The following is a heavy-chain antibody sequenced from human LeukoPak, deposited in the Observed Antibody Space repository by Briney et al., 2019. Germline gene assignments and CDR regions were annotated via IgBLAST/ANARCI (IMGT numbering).Heavy chain of an antibody. CDR2: IRYDGSNK. V-gene: IGHV3-30*02. D-gene: IGHD6-13*01. J-gene: IGHJ5*02. CDR3: APTLGSIAAAGNWFDP. Sequence: GGSLRLSCAASGFTFSSYGMHWVRQAPGKGLEWVAFIRYDGSNKYYADSVKGRFTISRDNSKNTLYLQMNSLRAEDTAVYYCAPTLGSIAAAGNWFDPWGQGTLVTVSS. CDR1: GFTFSSYG.